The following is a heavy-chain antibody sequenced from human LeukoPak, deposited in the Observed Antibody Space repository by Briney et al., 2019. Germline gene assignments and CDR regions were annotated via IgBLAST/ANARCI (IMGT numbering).Heavy chain of an antibody. Sequence: ASVRVSCKASGYNFNTYGISWVRQAPGQGLEWMGWISAYNGNTNYAQKLQGRVTMTTDTSTSTAYMELRSLRSDDTAVYYCARDNAVVAARFDYWGQGTLVTVSS. V-gene: IGHV1-18*01. D-gene: IGHD2-15*01. CDR1: GYNFNTYG. CDR3: ARDNAVVAARFDY. J-gene: IGHJ4*02. CDR2: ISAYNGNT.